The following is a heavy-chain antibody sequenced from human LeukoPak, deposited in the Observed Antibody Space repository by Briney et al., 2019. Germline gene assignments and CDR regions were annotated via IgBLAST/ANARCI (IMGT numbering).Heavy chain of an antibody. V-gene: IGHV4-30-2*01. J-gene: IGHJ6*03. CDR2: IYHSGST. Sequence: PSETLSLTCAVSGGSISSGGYSWSWIRQPPGKGLEWIGYIYHSGSTYYNPSLKSRVTISVDRSKNQFSLKLSSVTAADTAVYYCARVGSSGWPYYYYMDVWGKGTTVTVSS. D-gene: IGHD6-19*01. CDR1: GGSISSGGYS. CDR3: ARVGSSGWPYYYYMDV.